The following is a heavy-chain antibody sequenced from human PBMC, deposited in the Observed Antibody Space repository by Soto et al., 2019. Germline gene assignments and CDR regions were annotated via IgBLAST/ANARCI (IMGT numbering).Heavy chain of an antibody. CDR1: GGSFSGYY. J-gene: IGHJ4*02. CDR3: ARAWDYGDYMVDY. CDR2: INHSGRT. Sequence: QVQLQQWGAGLLKPSETLSLTCAVYGGSFSGYYWSWIRQPPGKGLEWIGEINHSGRTNYNPSLESRVTISVDTSKNQCALKLSSVTAADTAVYYCARAWDYGDYMVDYWGQGTLVTVSS. V-gene: IGHV4-34*01. D-gene: IGHD4-17*01.